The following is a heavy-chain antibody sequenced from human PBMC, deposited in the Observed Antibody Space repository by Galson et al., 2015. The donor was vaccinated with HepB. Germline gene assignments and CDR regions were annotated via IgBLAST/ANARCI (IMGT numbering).Heavy chain of an antibody. J-gene: IGHJ6*03. D-gene: IGHD2-2*01. CDR2: IYYSGST. V-gene: IGHV4-31*03. CDR1: GGSISSGGYY. CDR3: ARLVVVPAAMGYYYYMDV. Sequence: TLSLTCTVSGGSISSGGYYWSWIRQHPGKGLEWIGYIYYSGSTYYNPSLKSRVTISLDTSKNQFSLKLSSVTAADTAVYYCARLVVVPAAMGYYYYMDVLGQGTTVTVSS.